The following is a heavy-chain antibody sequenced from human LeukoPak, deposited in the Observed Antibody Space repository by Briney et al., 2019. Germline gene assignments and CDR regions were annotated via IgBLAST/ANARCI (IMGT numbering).Heavy chain of an antibody. D-gene: IGHD4-11*01. CDR1: GFIFSNHW. V-gene: IGHV3-74*01. Sequence: PGGSLRLSCAASGFIFSNHWMHWVRQAPGKGLVWVSRINNDGSSTSFADSVKGRFTISRDNGKNTLYLQMNSLRAEDTAVYYCARDYTQGMDVWGQGTTVTVSS. CDR3: ARDYTQGMDV. J-gene: IGHJ6*02. CDR2: INNDGSST.